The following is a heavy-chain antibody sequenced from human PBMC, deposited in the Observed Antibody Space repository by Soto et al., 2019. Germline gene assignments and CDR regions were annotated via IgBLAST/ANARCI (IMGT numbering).Heavy chain of an antibody. CDR1: GGTFSSYT. Sequence: QVQLVQSGAEVKKPGSSVKVSCKASGGTFSSYTISWVRQAPGQGLEWMGRIIPILGIANYAQKFQGRVTITADKSTRTAYMGLSSMRSEDTAVYYCARLAYDSSGYSNWFDPWGQGTLVTVSS. CDR2: IIPILGIA. D-gene: IGHD3-22*01. V-gene: IGHV1-69*02. CDR3: ARLAYDSSGYSNWFDP. J-gene: IGHJ5*02.